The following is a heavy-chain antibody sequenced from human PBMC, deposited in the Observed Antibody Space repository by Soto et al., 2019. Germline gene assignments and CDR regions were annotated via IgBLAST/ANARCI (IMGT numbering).Heavy chain of an antibody. V-gene: IGHV4-4*07. J-gene: IGHJ4*02. CDR3: ARAGGFEVVTIFDY. CDR2: IYASGTT. Sequence: SETLSLTCSVSGGSISSYYWSLIRQPAGKGLEYIGRIYASGTTNYNPSLKSRVTMSVDAFGNQFSLRLTSVTAADTAVYYCARAGGFEVVTIFDYWGRGTLVTVSS. CDR1: GGSISSYY. D-gene: IGHD3-3*01.